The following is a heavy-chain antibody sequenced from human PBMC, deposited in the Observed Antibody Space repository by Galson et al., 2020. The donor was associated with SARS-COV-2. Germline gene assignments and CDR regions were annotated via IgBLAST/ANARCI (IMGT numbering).Heavy chain of an antibody. CDR1: GGSISSGGYY. Sequence: SETLSLTCTVTGGSISSGGYYWSWIRQHPGKGLEWIAYIYYSGSTYYNPSLKSRVTISVDTSKNQFSLKLSFVTAADTAVYYCARDNPSDSSGWIPDAFDIWGQGTTVTVSS. J-gene: IGHJ3*02. D-gene: IGHD3-22*01. CDR2: IYYSGST. CDR3: ARDNPSDSSGWIPDAFDI. V-gene: IGHV4-31*03.